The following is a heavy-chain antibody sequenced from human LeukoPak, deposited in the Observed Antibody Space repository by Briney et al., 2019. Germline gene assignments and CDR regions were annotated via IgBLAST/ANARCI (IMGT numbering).Heavy chain of an antibody. D-gene: IGHD6-6*01. V-gene: IGHV3-23*01. CDR3: AKGHFASSSFLDY. Sequence: PGGSLRLSCAASKFNFAMSWVRQTADKRLEWVSAISGSGDATFYTDSVKGRSTISRDNSKNTLYLQMNNLRVEDTAVYYCAKGHFASSSFLDYWGQGTLVTVSS. J-gene: IGHJ4*02. CDR1: KFNFA. CDR2: ISGSGDAT.